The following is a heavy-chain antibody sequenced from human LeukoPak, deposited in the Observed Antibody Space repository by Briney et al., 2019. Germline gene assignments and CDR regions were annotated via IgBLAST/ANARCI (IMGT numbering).Heavy chain of an antibody. Sequence: SETLSLTCTVSGGSISGYYWSWIRQPPGKGLEWIGYIYYSGSTNYNPSLKSRVTISVDTSKNQFSLKLSSVTAADTAVYYCARDTSDDYDDYGDAFDIWGQGTMVTVSS. D-gene: IGHD4-17*01. CDR1: GGSISGYY. CDR2: IYYSGST. J-gene: IGHJ3*02. CDR3: ARDTSDDYDDYGDAFDI. V-gene: IGHV4-59*01.